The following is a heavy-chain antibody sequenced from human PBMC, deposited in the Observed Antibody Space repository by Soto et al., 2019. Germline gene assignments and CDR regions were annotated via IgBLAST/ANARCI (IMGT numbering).Heavy chain of an antibody. J-gene: IGHJ3*02. CDR2: IYWDDDK. Sequence: QITLKESGPTLVKPTQTLTLSCTFSGFSLSTSGVGVGWIRQPPGKALEWLALIYWDDDKRYSPSLKSRLTITKDTSKNQVVLTMTNMDPVDTATYYCAHTESPTRAFDIWDQGTMVTVSS. V-gene: IGHV2-5*02. CDR3: AHTESPTRAFDI. CDR1: GFSLSTSGVG.